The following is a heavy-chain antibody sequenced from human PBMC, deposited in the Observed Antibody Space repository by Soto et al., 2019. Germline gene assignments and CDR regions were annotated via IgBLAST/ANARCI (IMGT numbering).Heavy chain of an antibody. V-gene: IGHV1-69*12. CDR1: GGTFSSYA. CDR3: ATQGLPNYYYDGMDV. Sequence: QVQLVQSGAEVKKPGSSVKVSCKASGGTFSSYAISWVRQAPGQGLEWMGGIIPIFGTANYEQKFQGRVRITANESTSTAYMELSSLRSEDTAVYYCATQGLPNYYYDGMDVWGQGTTVTVSS. D-gene: IGHD5-18*01. J-gene: IGHJ6*02. CDR2: IIPIFGTA.